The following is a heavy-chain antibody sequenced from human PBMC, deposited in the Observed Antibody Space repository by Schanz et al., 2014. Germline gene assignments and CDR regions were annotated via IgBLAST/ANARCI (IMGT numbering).Heavy chain of an antibody. CDR2: ISSTSSYI. CDR1: GFTFTNYA. CDR3: ARAQGVIRLYYGVDV. Sequence: EVQLLDSGGGLVQPGGSLRLSCAASGFTFTNYAMTWVRQAPGKGLEWVSSISSTSSYIFYADSVRGRFTISRDNSMNTVYLQMNSLRSDDAAVYYCARAQGVIRLYYGVDVWGQGTTVTVSS. D-gene: IGHD3-10*01. J-gene: IGHJ6*02. V-gene: IGHV3-21*04.